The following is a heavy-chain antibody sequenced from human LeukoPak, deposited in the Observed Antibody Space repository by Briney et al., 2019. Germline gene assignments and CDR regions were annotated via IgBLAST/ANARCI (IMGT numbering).Heavy chain of an antibody. CDR3: ARHTPPVVAATYNWFDP. D-gene: IGHD2-15*01. CDR2: IYPRDSAP. J-gene: IGHJ5*02. CDR1: GYSFTSYW. V-gene: IGHV5-51*01. Sequence: GESLEISCKGSGYSFTSYWIGWGRQVPGKALEWMGIIYPRDSAPRYSPSFPAHLPISADKSITPAYLQWSSLKASDTAMYYCARHTPPVVAATYNWFDPWGQGTLVTVSS.